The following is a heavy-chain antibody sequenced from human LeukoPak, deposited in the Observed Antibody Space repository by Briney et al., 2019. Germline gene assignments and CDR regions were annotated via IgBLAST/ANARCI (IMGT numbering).Heavy chain of an antibody. CDR3: ARGEEIVGVVRGMDV. J-gene: IGHJ6*02. CDR2: ISSSGSTI. V-gene: IGHV3-48*03. D-gene: IGHD1-26*01. Sequence: GGSLRLSCAASGFTFSSYEMNWVRQAPGKGLEGVSYISSSGSTIYYADSVKGGFTISRENAKNSLYLQMNSLRAEDTAVYYCARGEEIVGVVRGMDVWGQGTTVTVSS. CDR1: GFTFSSYE.